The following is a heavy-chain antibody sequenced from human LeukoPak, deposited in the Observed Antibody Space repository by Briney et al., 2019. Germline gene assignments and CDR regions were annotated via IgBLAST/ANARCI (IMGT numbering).Heavy chain of an antibody. Sequence: SVKVSCKASGGTSSSYAISWVRQAPGQGLEWMGGIIPIFGTANYAQKFQGRVTITADESTSTAYMELSSLRSEDTAVYYCARVRYSSSWSFDYWGQGTLVTVSS. CDR1: GGTSSSYA. J-gene: IGHJ4*02. CDR2: IIPIFGTA. D-gene: IGHD6-13*01. V-gene: IGHV1-69*13. CDR3: ARVRYSSSWSFDY.